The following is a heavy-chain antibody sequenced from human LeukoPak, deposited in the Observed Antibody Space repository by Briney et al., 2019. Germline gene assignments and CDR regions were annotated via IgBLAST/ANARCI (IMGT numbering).Heavy chain of an antibody. CDR3: AKRLRITIFGDNDP. Sequence: GGSLRLSCAASGFTVSSNYMSWVRQAPGKGLEWVSVIYSGGSTYYADSVKGRFTISRDNSKNTLYLQMNSLRAEDTAVYYCAKRLRITIFGDNDPWGQGTLVTVSS. CDR2: IYSGGST. D-gene: IGHD3-3*01. CDR1: GFTVSSNY. J-gene: IGHJ5*02. V-gene: IGHV3-53*01.